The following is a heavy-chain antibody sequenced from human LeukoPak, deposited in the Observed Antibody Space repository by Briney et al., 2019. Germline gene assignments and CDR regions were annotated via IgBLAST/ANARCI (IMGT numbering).Heavy chain of an antibody. D-gene: IGHD2-21*01. CDR1: GFTSSDHY. CDR3: ARDRSPGAYDY. V-gene: IGHV3-72*01. CDR2: SRNKANSYTR. J-gene: IGHJ4*01. Sequence: GGSLRLSCAASGFTSSDHYMDWVRQAPGKGLEWVGRSRNKANSYTRDYAASVTGRFTISRDDLQNLLYLQMSSLKTEDTAVYYCARDRSPGAYDYWGHGTLVTVSS.